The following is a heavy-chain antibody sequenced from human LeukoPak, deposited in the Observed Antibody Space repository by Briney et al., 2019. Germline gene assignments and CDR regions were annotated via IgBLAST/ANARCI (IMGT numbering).Heavy chain of an antibody. Sequence: PGGSLRLSCAVAGFALDDYGMSWVRQAPGKGLEWVSGIKWNDGSTVYVDSVKGRFSISRDNAKNSLYLQMNSLRAEDTALYHCARDIVVVPAAPGWSDYWGQGTLVTVSS. D-gene: IGHD2-2*01. J-gene: IGHJ4*02. CDR2: IKWNDGST. CDR1: GFALDDYG. V-gene: IGHV3-20*01. CDR3: ARDIVVVPAAPGWSDY.